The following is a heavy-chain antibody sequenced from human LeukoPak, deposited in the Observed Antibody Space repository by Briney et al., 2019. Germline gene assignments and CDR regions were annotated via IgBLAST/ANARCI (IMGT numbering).Heavy chain of an antibody. Sequence: GGSLGLSCAASGFTFSTYGMSWVRQAPGKGLEWVSAITTSSGDTYYADSVKGRFTISRDNSKNTLYLQMNSLRADDTAVYYCAKRSDYGGNWNHFDYWGQGTLVTVSS. CDR2: ITTSSGDT. CDR1: GFTFSTYG. D-gene: IGHD4-23*01. CDR3: AKRSDYGGNWNHFDY. V-gene: IGHV3-23*01. J-gene: IGHJ4*02.